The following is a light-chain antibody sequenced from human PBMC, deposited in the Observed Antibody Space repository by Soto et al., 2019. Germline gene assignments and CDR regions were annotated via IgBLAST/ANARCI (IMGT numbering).Light chain of an antibody. CDR2: GAS. J-gene: IGKJ1*01. Sequence: EIVLTQSPDTLSLSPGERATLSCRASQSVGNNFLAWYQQKPGQAPTLLIYGASSRATGIPDRFSGSGSGTDFTLTISRLDPEDFAVYFCQQYGSSPRTFGQGTKVDIK. CDR1: QSVGNNF. CDR3: QQYGSSPRT. V-gene: IGKV3-20*01.